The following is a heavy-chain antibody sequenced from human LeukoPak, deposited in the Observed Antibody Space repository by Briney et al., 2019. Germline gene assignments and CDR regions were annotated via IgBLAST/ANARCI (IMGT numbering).Heavy chain of an antibody. CDR1: GGSISSSSYY. D-gene: IGHD2-15*01. J-gene: IGHJ4*02. CDR3: ARGPRRGCSGGSCYDY. CDR2: SYYSGST. V-gene: IGHV4-39*07. Sequence: SETLSLTCTVSGGSISSSSYYWGWIRQPPGKGLEWIGSSYYSGSTYYNPSLKSRVTISVDTSKNQFSLKLSSVTAADTAVYYCARGPRRGCSGGSCYDYWGQGTLVTVSS.